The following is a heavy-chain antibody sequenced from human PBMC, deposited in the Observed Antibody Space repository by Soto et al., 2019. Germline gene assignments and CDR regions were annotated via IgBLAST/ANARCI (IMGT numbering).Heavy chain of an antibody. V-gene: IGHV1-2*04. J-gene: IGHJ5*02. Sequence: ASVKVSCKASGYTFTGYYMHWVRQAPGQGLEWMGWINPNSGGTNYAQKFQGWVTMTRDTSISTAYMELSRLISDDTAVYYCARAAYCSSTSCYNGDWFDPWGQGTLVTVSS. D-gene: IGHD2-2*02. CDR1: GYTFTGYY. CDR3: ARAAYCSSTSCYNGDWFDP. CDR2: INPNSGGT.